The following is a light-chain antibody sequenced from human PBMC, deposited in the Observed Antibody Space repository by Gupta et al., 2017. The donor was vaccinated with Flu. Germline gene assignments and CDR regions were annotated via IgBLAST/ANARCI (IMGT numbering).Light chain of an antibody. J-gene: IGLJ2*01. V-gene: IGLV1-40*01. CDR3: QSYDSSLSGVV. CDR1: SSNIGAAYG. CDR2: DDN. Sequence: SSNIGAAYGVHWYQQLPGTAPKLLIYDDNNRPSGVPDRFSGSKSGTSASLAITGLQAEDEADYYCQSYDSSLSGVVFGGGTKLTVL.